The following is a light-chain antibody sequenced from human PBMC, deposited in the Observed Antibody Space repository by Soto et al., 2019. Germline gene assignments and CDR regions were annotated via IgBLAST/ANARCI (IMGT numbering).Light chain of an antibody. J-gene: IGLJ1*01. V-gene: IGLV2-11*01. CDR2: DVN. CDR1: RSNVGGYNY. CDR3: CSYAGSYTLV. Sequence: QSALTQPPSASGSPGQSVTISCTGTRSNVGGYNYVSWYQQHPGKAPKLMIYDVNKRPSGVPDRFSGSKSGNTASLTISGLQAEDEADYYCCSYAGSYTLVFGTGTKLTVL.